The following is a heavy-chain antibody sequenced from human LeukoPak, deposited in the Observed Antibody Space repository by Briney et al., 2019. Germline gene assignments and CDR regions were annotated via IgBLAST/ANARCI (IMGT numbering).Heavy chain of an antibody. CDR2: IYSRGST. V-gene: IGHV4-34*01. D-gene: IGHD2-15*01. Sequence: SETLSLTCAVYGGSFSGYYWTWIRQSPGKGLEWIGSIYSRGSTYYNPSLKSRVTISVDTSKNQFSLKLSSVTAADTAVYYCARGYCSGGSCYSYYYYNYMDVWGKGTTVTVSS. CDR3: ARGYCSGGSCYSYYYYNYMDV. J-gene: IGHJ6*03. CDR1: GGSFSGYY.